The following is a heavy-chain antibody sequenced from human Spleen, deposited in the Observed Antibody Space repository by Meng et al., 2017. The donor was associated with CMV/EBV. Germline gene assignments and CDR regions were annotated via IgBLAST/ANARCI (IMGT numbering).Heavy chain of an antibody. CDR1: GFTFSSYA. CDR2: ISGSGGGT. CDR3: ATTGGTYCSSSSCLHYFEY. V-gene: IGHV3-23*01. J-gene: IGHJ4*02. Sequence: GESLKISCAASGFTFSSYAMSWVRQAPGKGLEWVSGISGSGGGTYHADSVKGRFTISRDNSKNTLYLQMNSLRAEDTAVYYCATTGGTYCSSSSCLHYFEYWGQGTLVTSPQ. D-gene: IGHD2-2*01.